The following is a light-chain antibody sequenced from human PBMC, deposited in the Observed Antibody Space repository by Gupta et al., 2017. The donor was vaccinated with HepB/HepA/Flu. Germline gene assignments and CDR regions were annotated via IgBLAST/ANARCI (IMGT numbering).Light chain of an antibody. CDR1: QSIMDS. Sequence: IVMTQSPATLSVSPGERVSLSCRASQSIMDSVAWYQQKPGQTPRLLISGTSTRATGTPARFSGSGSGTEFTLNISSLESEDFAVYYCQQYYDWWTFGQGTKVEIK. CDR2: GTS. V-gene: IGKV3-15*01. J-gene: IGKJ1*01. CDR3: QQYYDWWT.